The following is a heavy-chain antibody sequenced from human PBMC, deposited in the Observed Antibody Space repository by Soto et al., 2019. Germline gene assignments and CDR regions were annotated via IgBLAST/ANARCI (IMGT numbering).Heavy chain of an antibody. J-gene: IGHJ4*02. CDR2: ISAYTGNT. CDR1: GYIFNSFG. Sequence: QVQLVQSGGEVKKPGASVKVSCKASGYIFNSFGISWVRQAPGQGLEWMGWISAYTGNTKYAQNFQGRVTMTTDTATSTDDMELWSLRSDDKAVYYCARRWTTGEIDYWGQGTLVTVSS. D-gene: IGHD4-17*01. CDR3: ARRWTTGEIDY. V-gene: IGHV1-18*01.